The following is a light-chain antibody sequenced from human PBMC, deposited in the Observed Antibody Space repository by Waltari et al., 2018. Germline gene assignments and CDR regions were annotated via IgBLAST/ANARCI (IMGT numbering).Light chain of an antibody. Sequence: DIQMTQSPSSLSASVGDRVTITCRASQTINKYLNWYQKKPGRAPKVLISVISYLHTGVPSRFSGGGSGTDFTLTISSLQPEDFATYYCQQSDSLPLTFGGGTKVEIK. V-gene: IGKV1-39*01. CDR3: QQSDSLPLT. J-gene: IGKJ4*01. CDR1: QTINKY. CDR2: VIS.